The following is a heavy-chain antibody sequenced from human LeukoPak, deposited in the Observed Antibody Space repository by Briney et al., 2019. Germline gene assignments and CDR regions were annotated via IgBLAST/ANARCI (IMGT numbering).Heavy chain of an antibody. J-gene: IGHJ4*02. CDR1: GFTFTSYW. CDR2: INPGGSSI. Sequence: PGGSLRPSCAASGFTFTSYWMHWVRQVAGQGLVWVARINPGGSSITYADSVKGRFTISRDNAKNTLYLQMDSLRAEDTGVYYCAGSNQADDYWGQGTLVTVSS. V-gene: IGHV3-74*01. D-gene: IGHD1-14*01. CDR3: AGSNQADDY.